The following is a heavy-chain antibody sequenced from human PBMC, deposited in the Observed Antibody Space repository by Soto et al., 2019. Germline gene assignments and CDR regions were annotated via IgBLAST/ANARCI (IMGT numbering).Heavy chain of an antibody. V-gene: IGHV1-2*02. CDR1: RYTFTGYY. J-gene: IGHJ6*02. CDR3: ARSHSAYYYYGMDA. Sequence: VQSGTEMKTPGALVKVTCKTSRYTFTGYYMHWVRQAPGRGLEWMGWIDPDSGDTNYVQKFQGRVTMTRDTSSATAYLEVSGLRRDDTAIYYCARSHSAYYYYGMDAWGQGTAVSVSS. CDR2: IDPDSGDT.